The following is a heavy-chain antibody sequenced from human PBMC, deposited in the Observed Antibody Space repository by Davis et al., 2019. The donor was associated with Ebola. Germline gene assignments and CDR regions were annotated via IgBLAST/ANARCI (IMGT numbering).Heavy chain of an antibody. CDR2: IYYSGRS. CDR3: AGVNPLGGMDV. CDR1: GGSITSSSYY. V-gene: IGHV4-39*07. D-gene: IGHD7-27*01. J-gene: IGHJ6*02. Sequence: SETLSLTCTVSGGSITSSSYYWGWIRQPPGKGLEWIGNIYYSGRSYYNPSLKSRVTIAGDTPKNQFSLKLSSVTAADTAVYYCAGVNPLGGMDVWGQGTTVTVSS.